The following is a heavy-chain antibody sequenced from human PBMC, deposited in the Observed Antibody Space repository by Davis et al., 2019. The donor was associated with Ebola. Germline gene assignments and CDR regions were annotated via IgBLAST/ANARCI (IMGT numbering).Heavy chain of an antibody. J-gene: IGHJ5*02. CDR2: ISSSSSYI. Sequence: GESLKISCAASGFTFSSYSMNWVRQAPGKGLEWVSSISSSSSYIYYADSVKGRFTLSRDNAKNSLYLQMNSLRAEDTAVYYCARSITIFLHEFDPWGQGTLVTVSS. D-gene: IGHD3-9*01. CDR3: ARSITIFLHEFDP. V-gene: IGHV3-21*01. CDR1: GFTFSSYS.